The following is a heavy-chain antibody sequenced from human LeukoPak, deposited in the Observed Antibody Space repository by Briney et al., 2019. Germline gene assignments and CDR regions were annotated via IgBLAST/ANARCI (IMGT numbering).Heavy chain of an antibody. CDR2: IYHSGST. V-gene: IGHV4-38-2*02. CDR3: ARATYSSSWYSYNWFDP. CDR1: GYSISSGYY. Sequence: SSETLSLTCTVSGYSISSGYYWGWIRQPPGKGLEWIGSIYHSGSTYYNPSLKSRVTISVDTSKNQFSLKLSSVTAADTAVYYCARATYSSSWYSYNWFDPWGQGTLVTVSS. J-gene: IGHJ5*02. D-gene: IGHD6-13*01.